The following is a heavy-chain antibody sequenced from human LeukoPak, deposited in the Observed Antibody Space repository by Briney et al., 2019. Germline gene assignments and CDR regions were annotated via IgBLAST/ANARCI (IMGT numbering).Heavy chain of an antibody. CDR1: GFTFNTYA. V-gene: IGHV3-74*01. CDR3: TRDFDFSSAI. CDR2: ISPDGSTT. J-gene: IGHJ4*02. Sequence: GGSLRLSCAASGFTFNTYAMSWVRQAPGKGLVWVSRISPDGSTTGHADSVKGRFTTSRDNAKDTLFLQMNSLRAEDTAVYYCTRDFDFSSAIWGQGTLVTVSS. D-gene: IGHD3-3*01.